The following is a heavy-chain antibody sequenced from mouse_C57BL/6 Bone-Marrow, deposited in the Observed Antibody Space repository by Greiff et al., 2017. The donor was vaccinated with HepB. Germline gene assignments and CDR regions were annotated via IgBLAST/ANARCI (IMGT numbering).Heavy chain of an antibody. V-gene: IGHV5-12*01. CDR1: GFTFSDYY. CDR2: ISNGGGST. Sequence: EVKLVESGGGLVQPGGSLKLSCAASGFTFSDYYMYWVRQTPEKRLEWVAYISNGGGSTYYPDTVKGRFTISRDNAKNTLYLQMSRLKSEDTAMYYWARPVYYGNWFAYWGQGTLVTVSA. D-gene: IGHD2-1*01. J-gene: IGHJ3*01. CDR3: ARPVYYGNWFAY.